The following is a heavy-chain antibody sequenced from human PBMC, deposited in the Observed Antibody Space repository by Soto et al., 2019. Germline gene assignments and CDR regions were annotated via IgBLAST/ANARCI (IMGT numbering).Heavy chain of an antibody. J-gene: IGHJ6*03. Sequence: QVQLVQSGAEVKKPGSSVKVSCKASGGTFSSYTISWVRQAPGQGLEWMGRIIPIHGIANYAQKFHGRVTITADKSTSTAYMELSSLRSEDTAVYYCARGRGAYCSGGSCYSEADYYYYMDVWGKGTTVTVSS. CDR3: ARGRGAYCSGGSCYSEADYYYYMDV. CDR1: GGTFSSYT. CDR2: IIPIHGIA. D-gene: IGHD2-15*01. V-gene: IGHV1-69*02.